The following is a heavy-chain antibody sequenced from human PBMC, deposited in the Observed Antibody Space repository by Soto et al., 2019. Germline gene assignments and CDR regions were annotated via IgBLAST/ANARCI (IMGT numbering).Heavy chain of an antibody. D-gene: IGHD2-2*01. CDR2: ISSSSSYI. CDR3: ARSRHNCSSTSCYSIYMDV. V-gene: IGHV3-21*01. Sequence: GGSLRLSCAASGFTFSSYSMNWVRQAPGKVLEWVSSISSSSSYIYYADSVKGRFTISRDNAKNSLYLQMNSLRAEDTAVYYCARSRHNCSSTSCYSIYMDVWGKGTTVTVSS. J-gene: IGHJ6*03. CDR1: GFTFSSYS.